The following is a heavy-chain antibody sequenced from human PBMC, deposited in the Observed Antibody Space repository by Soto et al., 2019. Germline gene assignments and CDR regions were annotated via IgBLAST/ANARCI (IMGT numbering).Heavy chain of an antibody. Sequence: PGGSLRLSCAASGFTFSDYYMSWIRQAPGKGLEGVSYISSSGSTIYYADSVKGRFTISRDNAKNSLYLQMNSLRAEDTAVYYGARQGSGWDNWFDPWGQGTLVTVSS. CDR2: ISSSGSTI. V-gene: IGHV3-11*01. CDR1: GFTFSDYY. CDR3: ARQGSGWDNWFDP. D-gene: IGHD6-19*01. J-gene: IGHJ5*02.